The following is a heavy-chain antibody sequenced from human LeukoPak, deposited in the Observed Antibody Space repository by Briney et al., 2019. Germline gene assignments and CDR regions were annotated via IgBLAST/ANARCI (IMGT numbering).Heavy chain of an antibody. J-gene: IGHJ3*02. V-gene: IGHV3-9*01. Sequence: PGRSLRLSCAASGFTFDDYAMHWVRQAPGKGLEWVSGITWNSDNTDYVDSVRGRFTISRDNAKNSLYLQMNSLRAEDTAVYYCATDLVGATVDDAFDIWGQGTMVTVSS. D-gene: IGHD1-26*01. CDR1: GFTFDDYA. CDR3: ATDLVGATVDDAFDI. CDR2: ITWNSDNT.